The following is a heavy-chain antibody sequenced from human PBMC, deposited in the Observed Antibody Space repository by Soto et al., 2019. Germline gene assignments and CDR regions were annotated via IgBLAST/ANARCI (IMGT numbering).Heavy chain of an antibody. CDR1: GGSMISYY. D-gene: IGHD3-3*01. V-gene: IGHV4-59*05. CDR3: ARHAFYDFWSGYYIDY. J-gene: IGHJ4*02. Sequence: PSETLSLTCTVSGGSMISYYWSWIRQPPGRGLEWIGSIYYSGSTYYNPSLKSRVTISVDTSKNQFSLKLSSVTAADTAVYYCARHAFYDFWSGYYIDYWGQGTLVTVSS. CDR2: IYYSGST.